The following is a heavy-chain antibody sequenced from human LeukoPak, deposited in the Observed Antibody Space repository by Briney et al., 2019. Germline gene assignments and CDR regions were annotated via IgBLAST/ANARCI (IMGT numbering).Heavy chain of an antibody. J-gene: IGHJ4*02. V-gene: IGHV3-30*04. D-gene: IGHD3-22*01. CDR3: AKDFSVYYYDSRVLDY. CDR2: ISYDGSNK. Sequence: GGSLRLSCAASGFTFSSYAMHWVRQAPGKGLEWVAVISYDGSNKYYADSVKGRFTISRDNSKSTLYLQMNSLRAEDTAVYYCAKDFSVYYYDSRVLDYWGQGTLVTVSS. CDR1: GFTFSSYA.